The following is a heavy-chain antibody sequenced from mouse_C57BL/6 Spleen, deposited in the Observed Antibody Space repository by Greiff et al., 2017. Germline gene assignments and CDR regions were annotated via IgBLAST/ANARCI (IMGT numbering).Heavy chain of an antibody. CDR3: ARNAPMITTGYAMDY. D-gene: IGHD2-4*01. J-gene: IGHJ4*01. Sequence: QVQLKESGPGLVQPSQSLSITCTVSGFSLTSYGVHWVRQSPGKGLEWLGVIGSGGSTDYNAAFISRLSISTDNSKSQVFFKMNSLQADDTAIYYCARNAPMITTGYAMDYWGQGTSVTVSS. V-gene: IGHV2-2*01. CDR2: IGSGGST. CDR1: GFSLTSYG.